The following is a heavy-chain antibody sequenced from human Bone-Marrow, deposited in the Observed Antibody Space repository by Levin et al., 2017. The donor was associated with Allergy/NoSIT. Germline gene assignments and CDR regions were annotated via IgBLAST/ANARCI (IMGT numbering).Heavy chain of an antibody. CDR1: GFSVNNFY. Sequence: PGGSLRLPCAASGFSVNNFYMSWVRQAPGKGLEWVSVIFSGDSTYYADSVKGRFTISRDNSKNTLYLQMNSLRAEDTAVYYCARDGDYGGDSITFDIWGQGTTVTVSS. V-gene: IGHV3-53*01. J-gene: IGHJ3*02. CDR3: ARDGDYGGDSITFDI. D-gene: IGHD4-23*01. CDR2: IFSGDST.